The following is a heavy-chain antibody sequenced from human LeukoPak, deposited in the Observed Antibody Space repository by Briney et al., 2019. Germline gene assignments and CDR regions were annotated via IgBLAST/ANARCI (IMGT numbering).Heavy chain of an antibody. CDR2: IIPIFGTA. Sequence: GASVKVSCTASGGTLSSYAVRWVRQAPGQGLEWMGGIIPIFGTANYAQKFQGRVTITADESTSTAYMELSSLRSEDTAVYYCARGCSSTSCYAFYGMDVWGKGTTVTVSS. CDR3: ARGCSSTSCYAFYGMDV. CDR1: GGTLSSYA. J-gene: IGHJ6*04. D-gene: IGHD2-2*01. V-gene: IGHV1-69*13.